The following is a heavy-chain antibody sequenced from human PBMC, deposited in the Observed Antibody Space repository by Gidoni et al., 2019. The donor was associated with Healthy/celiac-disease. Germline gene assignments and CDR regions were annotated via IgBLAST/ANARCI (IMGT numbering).Heavy chain of an antibody. CDR3: ARDQDAYCSSTSCRDAFDI. CDR2: INTNSGGT. V-gene: IGHV1-2*02. D-gene: IGHD2-2*01. Sequence: QVQLVQSGAEVKKPGASVKVSCKAYVYTFTGYYMHWVRQAPGQGLEWMGWINTNSGGTKYAQKFQGRVTMTRDTSISTAYMELSRLRSDDTAVYYCARDQDAYCSSTSCRDAFDIWGQGTMVTVSS. J-gene: IGHJ3*02. CDR1: VYTFTGYY.